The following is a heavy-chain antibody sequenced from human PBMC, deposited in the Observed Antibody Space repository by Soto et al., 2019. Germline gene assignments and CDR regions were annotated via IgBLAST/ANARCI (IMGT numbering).Heavy chain of an antibody. CDR1: GGTFSSYA. V-gene: IGHV1-69*01. Sequence: HVQLVQSGAEVKKPGSSVKVSCKASGGTFSSYAISWVRQAPGQGLEWMGGIIPIFGTANYAQKFQGRVTITADESTSTAYMELSSLRSEDTAVYYCARVWSPEGYSSGWYDYWGQGTLVTVSS. D-gene: IGHD6-19*01. CDR3: ARVWSPEGYSSGWYDY. CDR2: IIPIFGTA. J-gene: IGHJ4*02.